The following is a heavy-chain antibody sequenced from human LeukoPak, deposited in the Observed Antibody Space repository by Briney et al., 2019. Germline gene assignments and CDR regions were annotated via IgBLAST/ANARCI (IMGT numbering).Heavy chain of an antibody. D-gene: IGHD4-11*01. J-gene: IGHJ5*02. CDR2: ISSSSSYI. CDR1: GFTFSSYS. Sequence: GGSLRLSCAASGFTFSSYSMNWVRQAPVKGLEWVSSISSSSSYIYYADSVKGRFTISRDNAKNSLYLQMNSLRAEDTAVYYCARDPHDYIGPWGQGTLVTVSS. CDR3: ARDPHDYIGP. V-gene: IGHV3-21*01.